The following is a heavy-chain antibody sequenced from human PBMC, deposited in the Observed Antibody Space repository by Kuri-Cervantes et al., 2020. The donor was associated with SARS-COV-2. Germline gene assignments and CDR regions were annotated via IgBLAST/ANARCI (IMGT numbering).Heavy chain of an antibody. V-gene: IGHV4-34*01. D-gene: IGHD3-10*01. CDR2: VNHRGDT. Sequence: GSLRLSCAFYGEAFSGYYWTWIRQSPGKGLEWIGEVNHRGDTNYNPSLKSRVTISVDTSKNHFSLKLTSLTAADTAVYYCARHFPLLRGAHYYFDYWGQGTLVTVSS. CDR1: GEAFSGYY. CDR3: ARHFPLLRGAHYYFDY. J-gene: IGHJ4*02.